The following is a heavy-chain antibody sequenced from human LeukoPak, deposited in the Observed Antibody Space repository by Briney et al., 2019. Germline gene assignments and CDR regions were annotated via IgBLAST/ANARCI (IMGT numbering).Heavy chain of an antibody. J-gene: IGHJ5*02. CDR2: IYYSGST. CDR1: GGSISSSSYY. Sequence: SETLSLTCTVSGGSISSSSYYWGWIRQPPGKGLEWIGSIYYSGSTYYNPSLKSRVTISVDTSKNQFSLKLSSVTAADTAVYYCARDHGSGTGWFDPWGQGTLVTVSS. CDR3: ARDHGSGTGWFDP. V-gene: IGHV4-39*07. D-gene: IGHD3-10*01.